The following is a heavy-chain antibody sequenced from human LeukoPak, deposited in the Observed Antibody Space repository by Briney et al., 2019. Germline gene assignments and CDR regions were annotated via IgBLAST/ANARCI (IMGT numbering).Heavy chain of an antibody. Sequence: GGSLRLSCAASGFTFSDYYMSWIRQAPGKGLEWVSLISSTSPSATSYGDSVKGRFTTSRDNAKNTLYLQMNSLRAEETAVFYCARETSYFGSGSGGAFDIWGQGTMVTVSS. CDR3: ARETSYFGSGSGGAFDI. CDR2: ISSTSPSAT. J-gene: IGHJ3*02. V-gene: IGHV3-11*04. CDR1: GFTFSDYY. D-gene: IGHD3-10*01.